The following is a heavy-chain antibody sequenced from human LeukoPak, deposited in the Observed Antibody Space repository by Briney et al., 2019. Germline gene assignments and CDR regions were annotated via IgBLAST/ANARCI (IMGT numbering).Heavy chain of an antibody. D-gene: IGHD3-3*01. CDR1: GGSISNGGYY. CDR3: ARDGHLSFTIFGVVIEAFDT. J-gene: IGHJ3*02. V-gene: IGHV4-30-2*01. Sequence: SETLSLTCTVSGGSISNGGYYWSWIRQPPGKGLEWIGYIYHSGSTYYNPSLKSRVTMSVDTSKNQFSLKLSSVTAADTAVYYCARDGHLSFTIFGVVIEAFDTWGQGTMVTVSS. CDR2: IYHSGST.